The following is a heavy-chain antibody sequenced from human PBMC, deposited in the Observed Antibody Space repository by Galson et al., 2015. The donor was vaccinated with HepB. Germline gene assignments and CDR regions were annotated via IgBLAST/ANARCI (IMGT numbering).Heavy chain of an antibody. V-gene: IGHV3-30*04. D-gene: IGHD6-19*01. CDR1: GFTFSSYA. J-gene: IGHJ4*02. CDR3: ARDAEVYSSGWYFDY. Sequence: SLRLSCAASGFTFSSYAMHWVRQAPGKGLEWVAVISYDGSNKYYADSVKGRFTISRDNSKNTLYLQMNSLRAEDTAVYYCARDAEVYSSGWYFDYWGQGTLVTVSS. CDR2: ISYDGSNK.